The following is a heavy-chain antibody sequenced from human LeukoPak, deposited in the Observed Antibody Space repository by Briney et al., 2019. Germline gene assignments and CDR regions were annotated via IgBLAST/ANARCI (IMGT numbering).Heavy chain of an antibody. CDR1: GFTFSSYS. J-gene: IGHJ6*02. Sequence: GGSLRLSCAASGFTFSSYSMNWVRQAPGKGLEWVSSISSSSSYIYYADSVKGRFTISSDNAKNSLYLQMNSLRAEDTAVYYCAREEVTMVRGVIKEDYYYYGMDVWGQGTTVTVSS. CDR2: ISSSSSYI. D-gene: IGHD3-10*01. CDR3: AREEVTMVRGVIKEDYYYYGMDV. V-gene: IGHV3-21*01.